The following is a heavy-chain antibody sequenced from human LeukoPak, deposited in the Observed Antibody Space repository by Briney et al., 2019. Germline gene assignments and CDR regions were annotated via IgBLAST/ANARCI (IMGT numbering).Heavy chain of an antibody. Sequence: PGGSLRLSCAASGFNFDDLGMTWVRHVPGKGLEWVAGINWNGASTGYADSVRGRFTISRDNAKNSLYLQMNSLRAEDTALYYCARAVCPTIKFCDSSYFMDVWGKGTTVNVS. D-gene: IGHD6-6*01. V-gene: IGHV3-20*04. CDR3: ARAVCPTIKFCDSSYFMDV. CDR1: GFNFDDLG. CDR2: INWNGAST. J-gene: IGHJ6*03.